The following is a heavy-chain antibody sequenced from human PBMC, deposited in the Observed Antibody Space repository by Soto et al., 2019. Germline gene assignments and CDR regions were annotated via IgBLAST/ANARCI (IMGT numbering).Heavy chain of an antibody. CDR2: IIAFSDIV. V-gene: IGHV1-69*12. CDR1: GGTFGIYA. D-gene: IGHD6-13*01. J-gene: IGHJ6*02. Sequence: QVQLVQSGAEVKKPGSSVKVSCKASGGTFGIYAITWVRQAPGQGLEWMGGIIAFSDIVNYTQKLQGRVTISADESTTTAYMDLGSLRSEDTAVYYCARSLYSSSWYHSGNSYYYYGMDVWGQGTTVTVSS. CDR3: ARSLYSSSWYHSGNSYYYYGMDV.